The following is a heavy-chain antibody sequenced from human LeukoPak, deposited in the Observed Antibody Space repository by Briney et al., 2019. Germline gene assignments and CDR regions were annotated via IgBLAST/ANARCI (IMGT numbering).Heavy chain of an antibody. Sequence: ASVKVSFKASGYTFTDYYIHWVRQAPGQGLEWMGWINPNSGGTHYGQKFQGRVTVTRDTSISTAYMELSRLRSDDTAVYYCAREVERYDFWGQGTLVTVSS. J-gene: IGHJ4*02. CDR3: AREVERYDF. V-gene: IGHV1-2*02. D-gene: IGHD1-26*01. CDR2: INPNSGGT. CDR1: GYTFTDYY.